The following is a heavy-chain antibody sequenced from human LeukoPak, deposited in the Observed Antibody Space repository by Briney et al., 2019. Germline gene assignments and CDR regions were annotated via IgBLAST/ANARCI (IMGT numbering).Heavy chain of an antibody. CDR3: ARGSWAYYYYYMDV. J-gene: IGHJ6*03. D-gene: IGHD6-13*01. CDR2: IIPIFGTA. V-gene: IGHV1-69*05. Sequence: GASVKVSCKASGYTFTSYAISWVRQAPGQGLEWMGGIIPIFGTANYAQKFQGRVTITTDESTSTAYMELSSLRSEDTAVYYCARGSWAYYYYYMDVWGKGTTVTVSS. CDR1: GYTFTSYA.